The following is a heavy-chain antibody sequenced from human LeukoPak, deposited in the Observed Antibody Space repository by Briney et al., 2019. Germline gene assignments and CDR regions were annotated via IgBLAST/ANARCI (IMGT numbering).Heavy chain of an antibody. CDR2: IYNDGRT. CDR1: GFTVTSNY. D-gene: IGHD3-22*01. V-gene: IGHV3-66*01. Sequence: PGGSLRLSCAASGFTVTSNYMSWVRQAPGKGLEWVSVIYNDGRTYYADSVKGRFTISRDNSKNTLYLQMNSLRAEDTAVYYCARESNRGYYLSYWGQGTLVTVSS. CDR3: ARESNRGYYLSY. J-gene: IGHJ4*02.